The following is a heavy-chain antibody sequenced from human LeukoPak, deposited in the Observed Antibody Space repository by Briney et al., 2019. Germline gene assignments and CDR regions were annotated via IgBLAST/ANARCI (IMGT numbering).Heavy chain of an antibody. J-gene: IGHJ3*02. CDR3: TRDYDSANHLDAFGI. CDR1: GFSFGDYC. V-gene: IGHV3-49*04. CDR2: IRSKTYGGTT. Sequence: HPGGSLRLSCTASGFSFGDYCMSWVRQAPGRGLEWVGFIRSKTYGGTTQYAASVQGRFTISRDDSKSIAYLQMDSLKTEDTAVYFCTRDYDSANHLDAFGIWGQGTLVAVSP. D-gene: IGHD3-10*01.